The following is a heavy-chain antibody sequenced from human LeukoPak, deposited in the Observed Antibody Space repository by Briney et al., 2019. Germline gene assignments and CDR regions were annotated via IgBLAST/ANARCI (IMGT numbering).Heavy chain of an antibody. CDR2: ISAYNGNT. D-gene: IGHD6-13*01. CDR1: GYTFTSYG. J-gene: IGHJ4*02. V-gene: IGHV1-18*01. Sequence: ASVKVSCKASGYTFTSYGISWVRQAPGQGLGWMGWISAYNGNTNYAQKLQGRVTMTTDTSTSTAYMELRSLRSDDTAVYYCARFGPGIAAAGTETYFDYWGQGTLVTVSS. CDR3: ARFGPGIAAAGTETYFDY.